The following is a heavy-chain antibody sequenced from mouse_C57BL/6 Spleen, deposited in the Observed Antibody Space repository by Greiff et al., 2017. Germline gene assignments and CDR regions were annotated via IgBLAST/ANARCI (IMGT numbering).Heavy chain of an antibody. D-gene: IGHD2-1*01. V-gene: IGHV1-50*01. CDR1: GYTFTSYW. CDR3: ARSGNYLAGFAY. J-gene: IGHJ3*01. Sequence: QVQLQQPGAELVKPGASVKLSCKASGYTFTSYWMQWVKQRPGQGLEWIGEIDPSDSYTNYNQKFKGKATLTGDTSSSTAYMQLSSLTSEDSAVYYCARSGNYLAGFAYWGQGTLVTVSA. CDR2: IDPSDSYT.